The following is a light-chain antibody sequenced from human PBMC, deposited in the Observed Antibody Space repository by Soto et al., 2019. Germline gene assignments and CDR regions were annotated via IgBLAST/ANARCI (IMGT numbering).Light chain of an antibody. CDR2: GAS. CDR3: QHYNNWPPWT. V-gene: IGKV3-15*01. Sequence: EILMTPSPAPMSVSPGERATLSCRASQGAYSNLAWYQQKPGQATRLLIYGASTRATGVPARFSGSGSGTEFTLTISSLQSEDFAVYCCQHYNNWPPWTFGQGTKVEIK. CDR1: QGAYSN. J-gene: IGKJ1*01.